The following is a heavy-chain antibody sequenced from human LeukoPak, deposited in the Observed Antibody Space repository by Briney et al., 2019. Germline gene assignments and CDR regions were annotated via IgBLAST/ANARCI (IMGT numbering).Heavy chain of an antibody. J-gene: IGHJ6*02. CDR1: GGSISSYY. CDR2: IYYSGST. CDR3: ASFLNPRYSSSLPYYYYGMDV. V-gene: IGHV4-59*08. Sequence: SETLSLTCTVSGGSISSYYWSWIRQPPGKGLEWIGYIYYSGSTNYNPSLKSRVTISVDTSKNQFSLKLSSVTAADTAVYYCASFLNPRYSSSLPYYYYGMDVWGQGTTVTVSS. D-gene: IGHD6-13*01.